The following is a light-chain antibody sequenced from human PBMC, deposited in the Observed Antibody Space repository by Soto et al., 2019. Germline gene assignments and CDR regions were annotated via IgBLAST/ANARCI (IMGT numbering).Light chain of an antibody. CDR2: EVD. CDR1: NSDVGSYNY. J-gene: IGLJ2*01. V-gene: IGLV2-14*01. CDR3: SSYTSTATPVV. Sequence: QSALTQPASVSGSPGQSITISCTGSNSDVGSYNYVSWYQQHPGKAPKLMIYEVDNRPSGVPNRFSGSKSGNTASLTISGVQPEDEADYYCSSYTSTATPVVFGGGTKLTVL.